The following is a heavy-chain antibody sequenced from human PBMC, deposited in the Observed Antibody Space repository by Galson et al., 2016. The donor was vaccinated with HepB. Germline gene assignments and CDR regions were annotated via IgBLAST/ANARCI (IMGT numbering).Heavy chain of an antibody. D-gene: IGHD5-12*01. CDR1: GFIFSDYG. Sequence: SLRLSCAASGFIFSDYGMHWVRQAPGKGLEWVAVIWNDGSNKYYADSVKGRFTISRDNSKYTLDLQVNILKVEDTAVYYCVRDKEGGYGFDYWGQGALVTVSS. CDR2: IWNDGSNK. CDR3: VRDKEGGYGFDY. J-gene: IGHJ4*02. V-gene: IGHV3-33*01.